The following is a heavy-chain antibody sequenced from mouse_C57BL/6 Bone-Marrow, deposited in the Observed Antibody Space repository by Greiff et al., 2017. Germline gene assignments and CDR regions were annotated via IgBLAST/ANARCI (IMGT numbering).Heavy chain of an antibody. D-gene: IGHD2-4*01. Sequence: QVQLQQPGAELVKPGASVKLSCKASGYTFTSYWMHWVKQRPGQGLEWIGMIHPTSGSTNYNEKFTSKATLTVDKSSSTAYMQLSSLTSEDSAVXYCARGRLRPWFAYWGQGTLVTVSA. CDR3: ARGRLRPWFAY. CDR1: GYTFTSYW. CDR2: IHPTSGST. V-gene: IGHV1-64*01. J-gene: IGHJ3*01.